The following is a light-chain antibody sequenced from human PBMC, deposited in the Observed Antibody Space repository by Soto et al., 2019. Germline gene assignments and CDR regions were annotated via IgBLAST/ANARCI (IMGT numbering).Light chain of an antibody. CDR1: QSISNY. Sequence: DIKMTQSPSSLSASVGDRVTITCRASQSISNYLNWYQQKPGKAPKLLIYAASSLQSGVPSRFSGSESGTDFTLTISSLQPEDFATYYCQQSYSTPWTFGQGTRVESK. V-gene: IGKV1-39*01. CDR2: AAS. CDR3: QQSYSTPWT. J-gene: IGKJ1*01.